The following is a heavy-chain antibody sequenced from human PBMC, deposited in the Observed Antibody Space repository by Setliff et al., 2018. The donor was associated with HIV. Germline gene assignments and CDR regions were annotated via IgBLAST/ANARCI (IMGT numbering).Heavy chain of an antibody. CDR1: GGSFSGYY. V-gene: IGHV4-34*01. D-gene: IGHD5-12*01. CDR2: IHHSGIT. Sequence: PSETLSLTCAVYGGSFSGYYWGWIRQPPGTGLEWIAEIHHSGITNYNPSLKSRITMSVDTSQNQFSLKLTSVTAADTALYFCARLGDSGYDFRGYFDYWGQGKLVTVSS. CDR3: ARLGDSGYDFRGYFDY. J-gene: IGHJ4*02.